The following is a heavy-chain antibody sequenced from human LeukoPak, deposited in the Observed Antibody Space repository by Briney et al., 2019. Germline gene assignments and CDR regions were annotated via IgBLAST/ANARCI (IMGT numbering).Heavy chain of an antibody. V-gene: IGHV1-2*02. CDR2: INPNSGGT. CDR3: SRLPSIVVVTAPGY. CDR1: GYTFTGYY. J-gene: IGHJ1*01. D-gene: IGHD2-21*02. Sequence: GASVKVSCKATGYTFTGYYMHWGRQAPGQGREWMGWINPNSGGTNYAQKLQGRVTMTTDTSTSAAYMELRSRRSDDTALFLLSRLPSIVVVTAPGYWGQGTLVTVSS.